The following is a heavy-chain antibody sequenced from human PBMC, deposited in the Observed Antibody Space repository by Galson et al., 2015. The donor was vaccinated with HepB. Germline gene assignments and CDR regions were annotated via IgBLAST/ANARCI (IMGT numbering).Heavy chain of an antibody. CDR2: IKQDGSEK. CDR1: GFSFSSHW. J-gene: IGHJ4*02. V-gene: IGHV3-7*03. D-gene: IGHD5-24*01. CDR3: ATLPGMAWSY. Sequence: SLRLSCAASGFSFSSHWMSWVRQAPGKGLEWVANIKQDGSEKYYVDSVKGRFTISRDNAKNLLYLQMNSLRVEDTAVYYCATLPGMAWSYWGQGTLVTVSS.